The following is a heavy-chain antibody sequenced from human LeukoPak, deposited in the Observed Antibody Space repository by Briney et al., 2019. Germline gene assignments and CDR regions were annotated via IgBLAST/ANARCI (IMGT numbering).Heavy chain of an antibody. CDR2: IYYSGST. Sequence: PSETLSLTCSVSGGSISSSSHYWDWIRQPPGEGLEWIGSIYYSGSTYYNPSLKSRVTISVDTSKNQFFLKLISVTAADTAVYYCAREDTGGLDHWGQGILVTVSP. D-gene: IGHD4-23*01. CDR1: GGSISSSSHY. J-gene: IGHJ4*02. CDR3: AREDTGGLDH. V-gene: IGHV4-39*07.